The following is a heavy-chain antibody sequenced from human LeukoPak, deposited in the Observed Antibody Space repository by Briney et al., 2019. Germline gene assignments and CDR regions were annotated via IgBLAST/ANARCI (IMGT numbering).Heavy chain of an antibody. Sequence: SQTLSLTCAVSGGSISSGVYSWSWIRQPPGKGLEWIGHIYHSGSTNYNPSLKSRVTISVDTSKNQFSLKLSSVTAAATAVYYCARGRIAVARTTGFAYCGQGTLVTVSS. CDR2: IYHSGST. V-gene: IGHV4-30-2*01. D-gene: IGHD6-19*01. CDR1: GGSISSGVYS. J-gene: IGHJ4*02. CDR3: ARGRIAVARTTGFAY.